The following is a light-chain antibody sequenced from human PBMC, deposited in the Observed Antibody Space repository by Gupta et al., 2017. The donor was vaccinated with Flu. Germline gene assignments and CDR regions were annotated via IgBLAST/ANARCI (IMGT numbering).Light chain of an antibody. Sequence: QSALTQPPSVSGSPGQSGTISCTGASTDIGGYRYVSCYQHLPDRAPRLILYDITRRRSGVSRRFSCASYCYTTALTITALHAEDDGAYYCSPFTNSGTSHVVFGGGTKLTVL. J-gene: IGLJ2*01. CDR1: STDIGGYRY. CDR3: SPFTNSGTSHVV. V-gene: IGLV2-14*03. CDR2: DIT.